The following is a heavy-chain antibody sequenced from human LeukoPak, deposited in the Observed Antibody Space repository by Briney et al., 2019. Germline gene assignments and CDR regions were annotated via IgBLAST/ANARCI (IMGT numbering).Heavy chain of an antibody. J-gene: IGHJ4*02. D-gene: IGHD3-16*01. CDR2: MNPNSGDA. CDR1: GYTFTTYD. CDR3: ARWGGLNLDTDFGY. V-gene: IGHV1-8*01. Sequence: ASVKVSCKASGYTFTTYDINWVRQAAGQGLEWVGWMNPNSGDAGSAQKFEGRVTMTRDTSISTAYMELTSLKSEDTAVYYCARWGGLNLDTDFGYWGQGTLVTVSS.